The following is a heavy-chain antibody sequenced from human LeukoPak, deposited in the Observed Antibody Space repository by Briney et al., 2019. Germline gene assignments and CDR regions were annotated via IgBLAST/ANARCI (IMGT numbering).Heavy chain of an antibody. Sequence: GGSLRLSCAASGFTFITYAMSWVRQPPGKGLEWVSTVSGSGSRTYYADSVKGRFTISRDNSKNTLFLQMDSLRAEDTAVYYCARDLDSGTSPGHCWGQGTLVTVSS. D-gene: IGHD1-26*01. CDR1: GFTFITYA. V-gene: IGHV3-23*01. CDR3: ARDLDSGTSPGHC. CDR2: VSGSGSRT. J-gene: IGHJ4*02.